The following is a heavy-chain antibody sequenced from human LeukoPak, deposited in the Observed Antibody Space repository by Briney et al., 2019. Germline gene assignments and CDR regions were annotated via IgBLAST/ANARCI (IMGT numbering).Heavy chain of an antibody. V-gene: IGHV4-34*01. CDR1: GGSFTGYY. D-gene: IGHD4-11*01. CDR3: ARGTDRSKAGDH. CDR2: IHPSGNF. Sequence: PSETLSLTCAVYGGSFTGYYYSWIRQPPGKGLEWVGEIHPSGNFNYNPSLESRVTMSADTSKNQFSLRLTSVTVADTAFYYCARGTDRSKAGDHWGQGTLIIVSS. J-gene: IGHJ4*02.